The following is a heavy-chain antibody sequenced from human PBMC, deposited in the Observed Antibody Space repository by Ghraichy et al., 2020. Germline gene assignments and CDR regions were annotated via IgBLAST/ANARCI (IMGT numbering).Heavy chain of an antibody. J-gene: IGHJ4*02. CDR3: ARDEGGYNVFFDY. D-gene: IGHD5-24*01. V-gene: IGHV3-30*02. CDR2: LRSDGTTE. Sequence: GGSLRLSCAASGFMFSDYGIHWVRQAPGKGLEWVAFLRSDGTTEHFIDSVKGRFSISRDTSKNTVYLHMNSLRVEDTAMYYCARDEGGYNVFFDYWGQGTLVTVSS. CDR1: GFMFSDYG.